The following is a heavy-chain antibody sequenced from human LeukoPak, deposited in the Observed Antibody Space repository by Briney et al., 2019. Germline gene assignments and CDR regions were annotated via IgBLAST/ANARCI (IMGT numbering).Heavy chain of an antibody. D-gene: IGHD4-11*01. CDR1: GGSISSGGYY. J-gene: IGHJ6*03. Sequence: PSETLSLTCTVSGGSISSGGYYWSWIRQPPGKGLEWIGEINHSGSTNYNPSLKSRVTISVDTSKNQFSLKLSSVTAADTAVYYCARRLQWGYYYMDVWGKGTTVTVSS. CDR2: INHSGST. CDR3: ARRLQWGYYYMDV. V-gene: IGHV4-39*07.